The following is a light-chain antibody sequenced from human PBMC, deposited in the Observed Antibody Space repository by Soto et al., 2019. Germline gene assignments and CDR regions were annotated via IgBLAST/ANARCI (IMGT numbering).Light chain of an antibody. V-gene: IGLV2-14*01. Sequence: QSVLTQPASVSGSPGQSITISCTGTNSEVSGYNYVAWYQQHAGRAPKLMMYDVSNRPSGISNRFSGSKSGNTASLTISGLQAEDEADYYCSSYAGSSTVFGTGTKVTVL. CDR3: SSYAGSSTV. CDR2: DVS. J-gene: IGLJ1*01. CDR1: NSEVSGYNY.